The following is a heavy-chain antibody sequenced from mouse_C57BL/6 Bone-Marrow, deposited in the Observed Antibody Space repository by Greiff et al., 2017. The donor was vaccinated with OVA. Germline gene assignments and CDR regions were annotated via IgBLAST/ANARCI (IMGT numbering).Heavy chain of an antibody. V-gene: IGHV7-3*01. Sequence: EVQGVESGGGLVQPGDSLSLSCAASGFTFTNYYMSWVRQPPGKALEWLAFIRNKPNGSTTEYSASVKGRFTISRDTSQSILYLQMNARRAEDSATYYCARYKGRVAVDYFDYWGQGTALTVSS. CDR3: ARYKGRVAVDYFDY. J-gene: IGHJ2*01. CDR2: IRNKPNGSTT. D-gene: IGHD1-1*01. CDR1: GFTFTNYY.